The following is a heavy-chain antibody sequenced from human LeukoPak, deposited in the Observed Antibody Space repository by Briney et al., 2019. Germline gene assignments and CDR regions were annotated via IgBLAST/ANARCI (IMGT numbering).Heavy chain of an antibody. D-gene: IGHD6-19*01. Sequence: GASVKVSCKASGGTFSSYAISWVRQAPGQGLEWMGGIIPIFGTANYAQKFQGRVTFTADESTSTAYMELSSLRSEDTAVYYCARGSVGMYSSGWYYFDYWGQGTLVTVSS. CDR3: ARGSVGMYSSGWYYFDY. J-gene: IGHJ4*02. CDR2: IIPIFGTA. CDR1: GGTFSSYA. V-gene: IGHV1-69*13.